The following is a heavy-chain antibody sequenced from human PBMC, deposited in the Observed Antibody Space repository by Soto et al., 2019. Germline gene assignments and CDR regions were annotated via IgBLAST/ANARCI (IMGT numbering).Heavy chain of an antibody. Sequence: QVQLVESGGGLVKPGGSLRLSCAASGFTFSDYYMSWIRQAPGKGLEWVSYISTSRSHTNYADSVQGRFTISRDNAKQSLYLQMNSLRAEDTAVYYCASGMVPAAMLAYWGQGTLVTVSS. CDR2: ISTSRSHT. CDR3: ASGMVPAAMLAY. V-gene: IGHV3-11*06. CDR1: GFTFSDYY. J-gene: IGHJ4*02. D-gene: IGHD2-2*01.